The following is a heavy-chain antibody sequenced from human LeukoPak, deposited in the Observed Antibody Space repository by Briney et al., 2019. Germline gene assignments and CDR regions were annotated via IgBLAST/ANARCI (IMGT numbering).Heavy chain of an antibody. CDR1: GFTFSDFY. CDR2: ISTTGTTV. J-gene: IGHJ4*02. D-gene: IGHD2-8*01. Sequence: GGSLRLSCAASGFTFSDFYMSWLRQTPGKGLEWVSYISTTGTTVDYADSVKGRFTISRDNAKGSLYLQMNNLGADDTAVYYCAKGHTYGMIWGQGTLVTVST. CDR3: AKGHTYGMI. V-gene: IGHV3-11*01.